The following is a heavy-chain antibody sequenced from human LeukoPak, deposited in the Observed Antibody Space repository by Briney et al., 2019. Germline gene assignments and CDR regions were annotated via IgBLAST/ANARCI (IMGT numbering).Heavy chain of an antibody. CDR1: GYTFTSYD. J-gene: IGHJ4*02. V-gene: IGHV1-8*01. CDR3: ARGRRGYCSGGSCSFDY. Sequence: ASVKVSCKASGYTFTSYDFNWVRQATGQRPEWMGWMSPNSGDTGYAQKFQGRVTITADESTSTAYMELSSLRSEDTAVYYCARGRRGYCSGGSCSFDYWGQGTLVTVSS. CDR2: MSPNSGDT. D-gene: IGHD2-15*01.